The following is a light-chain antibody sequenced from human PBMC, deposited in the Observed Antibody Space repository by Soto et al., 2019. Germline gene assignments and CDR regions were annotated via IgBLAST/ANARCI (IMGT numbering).Light chain of an antibody. CDR3: SSYTSRTTPV. CDR1: SSDVGGYAY. CDR2: EVS. J-gene: IGLJ2*01. V-gene: IGLV2-14*01. Sequence: QSVLTQPASVSGSPGQSITISCTGTSSDVGGYAYVSWYQQYPGKAPKLVISEVSNRPSGVSLRSSGSRSGNTASLTISGLQAEDEADYYCSSYTSRTTPVFGGGTKVTVL.